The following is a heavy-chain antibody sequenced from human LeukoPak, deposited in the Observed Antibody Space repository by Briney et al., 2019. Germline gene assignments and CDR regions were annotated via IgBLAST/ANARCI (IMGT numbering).Heavy chain of an antibody. Sequence: SETLSLTCTVSGGSISSYYWSWIRQPPGKGLEWIGYIYYSGSTNYNPSLKSRVTISVDTSKNQFSLKLSSVTAADTAVYYCARSARQAAAVTFEYWGQGTLVTVSS. J-gene: IGHJ4*02. V-gene: IGHV4-59*01. D-gene: IGHD6-13*01. CDR3: ARSARQAAAVTFEY. CDR1: GGSISSYY. CDR2: IYYSGST.